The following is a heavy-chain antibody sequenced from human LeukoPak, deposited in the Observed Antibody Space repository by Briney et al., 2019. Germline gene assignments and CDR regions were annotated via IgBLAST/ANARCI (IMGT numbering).Heavy chain of an antibody. CDR2: VHLSGRT. CDR3: AREGGPYRPLDY. V-gene: IGHV4-4*02. Sequence: SGTLSLTCGVSGGSISSTNWWTWVRQPPGEGLEWIGEVHLSGRTNYDPSLESRVTMSVDMSENHISLKLTSVTAADTAVYYCAREGGPYRPLDYSGQGTLVTVSS. CDR1: GGSISSTNW. J-gene: IGHJ4*02.